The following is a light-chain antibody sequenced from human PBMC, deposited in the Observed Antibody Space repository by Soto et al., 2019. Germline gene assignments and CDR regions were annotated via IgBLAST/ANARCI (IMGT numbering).Light chain of an antibody. Sequence: QSVLTQPPSASEAPRQRVTISCSGSSSNIGTNGVNWYQQLPGKAPKLLIYYDDLLPSGVSDRFSGSKSGTSASLAISGLQSEDEADYYCAAWDDSLNGWVLGGGTQLT. CDR2: YDD. CDR1: SSNIGTNG. J-gene: IGLJ3*02. CDR3: AAWDDSLNGWV. V-gene: IGLV1-36*01.